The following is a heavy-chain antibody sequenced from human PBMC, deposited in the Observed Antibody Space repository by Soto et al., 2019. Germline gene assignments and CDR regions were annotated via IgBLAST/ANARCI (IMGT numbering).Heavy chain of an antibody. CDR2: IKSKTDGGTT. J-gene: IGHJ4*02. D-gene: IGHD6-13*01. V-gene: IGHV3-15*01. Sequence: EVQLVESGGGLVKPGGSLRLSCAASGFTFSNAWMSWVRQAPGKGLEWVGRIKSKTDGGTTDYAAPVKGRFTISRDDSKNALYLQMNSLKTEDTAVYYCTTDVGTDRIAPWYFDYWGQGTLVTVSS. CDR1: GFTFSNAW. CDR3: TTDVGTDRIAPWYFDY.